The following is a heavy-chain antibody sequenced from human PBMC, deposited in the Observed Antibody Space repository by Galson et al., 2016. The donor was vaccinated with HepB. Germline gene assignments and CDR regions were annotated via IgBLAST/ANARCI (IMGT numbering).Heavy chain of an antibody. CDR2: ISAATGNT. J-gene: IGHJ5*02. CDR1: GYTFNNYG. V-gene: IGHV1-18*01. CDR3: ARIRYGSNSFDL. Sequence: SGYTFNNYGLTWVRQAPGHGLEWMGWISAATGNTNYAQEFQGRLTMTTDTSTKTAYMELGSLTFDDTAVYFCARIRYGSNSFDLWGQGTLVTVSS. D-gene: IGHD5-18*01.